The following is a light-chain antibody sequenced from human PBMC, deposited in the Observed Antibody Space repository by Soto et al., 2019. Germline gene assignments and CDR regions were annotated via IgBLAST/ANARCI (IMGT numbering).Light chain of an antibody. CDR2: GAT. CDR3: QQCFSPPWT. V-gene: IGKV1-39*01. CDR1: QSINSY. J-gene: IGKJ1*01. Sequence: DIQMTQSPSPLSASVGDRVTITCRASQSINSYLNWYQHKPGKAPTLLISGATSLHSGVPSRFSGSRYGTDFTLTISSFQPEDFATYYCQQCFSPPWTFGHGTKVDFK.